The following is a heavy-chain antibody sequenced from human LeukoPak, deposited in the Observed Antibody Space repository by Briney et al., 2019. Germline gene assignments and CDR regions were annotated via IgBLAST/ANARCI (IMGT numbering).Heavy chain of an antibody. D-gene: IGHD3-10*01. CDR2: IYYSGST. V-gene: IGHV4-31*03. CDR1: GGPISSGGYY. Sequence: SETLSLTCTVSGGPISSGGYYWSWIRQHPGKGLEWIGYIYYSGSTYYNPSLKSRVTISVDTSKNQFSLKLSSVTAADTAVYYCARETYDYYGSGSYYNAPDYWGQGTLVTVSS. CDR3: ARETYDYYGSGSYYNAPDY. J-gene: IGHJ4*02.